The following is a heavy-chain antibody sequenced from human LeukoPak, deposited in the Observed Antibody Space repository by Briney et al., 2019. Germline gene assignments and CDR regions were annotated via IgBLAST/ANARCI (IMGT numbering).Heavy chain of an antibody. CDR2: IYYSGST. J-gene: IGHJ4*02. CDR1: GGSISSSSYY. V-gene: IGHV4-39*01. Sequence: RASETLSLTCAVSGGSISSSSYYWGWIRQPPGKGLEWIGSIYYSGSTYYNPSLKSRVTISVDTSKNQFSLKLSSVTAADTAVYYCARHAHYYDSSGYPPDYWGQGTLVTVSS. CDR3: ARHAHYYDSSGYPPDY. D-gene: IGHD3-22*01.